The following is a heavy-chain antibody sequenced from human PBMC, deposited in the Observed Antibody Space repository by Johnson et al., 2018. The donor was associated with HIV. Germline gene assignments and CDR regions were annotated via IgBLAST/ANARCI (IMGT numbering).Heavy chain of an antibody. CDR2: ISWNSDNI. V-gene: IGHV3-9*01. D-gene: IGHD6-19*01. CDR1: GFTFDDYA. J-gene: IGHJ3*02. Sequence: LVESGGGLVQPGRSLRLSCAPSGFTFDDYAMHWVRQAPGKGLEWVTGISWNSDNIAYADSVRGRFTIARDNAKNSLYLQMNSLRAEDTALYYCAIVVLVRLAVAGPSRDAVDIWGQGTMVTVSS. CDR3: AIVVLVRLAVAGPSRDAVDI.